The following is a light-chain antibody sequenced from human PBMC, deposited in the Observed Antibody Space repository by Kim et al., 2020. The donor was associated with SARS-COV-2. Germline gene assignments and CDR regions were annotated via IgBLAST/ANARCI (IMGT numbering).Light chain of an antibody. Sequence: SPTATLTCTGNSTNVGNQGSTWLQQHQGHPPKLLSYRNNNRPSGISERLSASRSGNTASLTITGLQPEDEADYYCSAWDSSLSAVVFGGGTKLTFL. CDR3: SAWDSSLSAVV. J-gene: IGLJ2*01. V-gene: IGLV10-54*01. CDR1: STNVGNQG. CDR2: RNN.